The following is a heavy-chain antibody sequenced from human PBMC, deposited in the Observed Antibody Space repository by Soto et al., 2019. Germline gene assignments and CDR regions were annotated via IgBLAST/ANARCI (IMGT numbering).Heavy chain of an antibody. V-gene: IGHV5-10-1*01. CDR1: GYSFTSYW. CDR2: IDPSDSYT. CDR3: ARPAAGTGSLDYYYGMDV. Sequence: GESLKICCKGSGYSFTSYWISWVRQMPGKGLEWMGRIDPSDSYTNYSPSFQGHVTISADKSISTAYLQWSSLKASDTAMYYCARPAAGTGSLDYYYGMDVWGQAPTVTVSS. D-gene: IGHD6-13*01. J-gene: IGHJ6*02.